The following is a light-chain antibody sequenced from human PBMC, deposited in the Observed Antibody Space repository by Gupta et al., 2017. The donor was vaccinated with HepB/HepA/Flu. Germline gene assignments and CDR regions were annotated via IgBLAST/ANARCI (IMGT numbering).Light chain of an antibody. CDR1: QSISSY. CDR2: AAS. V-gene: IGKV1-39*01. CDR3: QQDDSAPHT. Sequence: LQLTQSPSSLSASVRDRFTITCRASQSISSYLNWYQQKPGKAPKLLIYAASSLQSGVPARFSGSGSGTDFTLTISSLQTEDVATYYCQQDDSAPHTFGRGTKVEI. J-gene: IGKJ4*01.